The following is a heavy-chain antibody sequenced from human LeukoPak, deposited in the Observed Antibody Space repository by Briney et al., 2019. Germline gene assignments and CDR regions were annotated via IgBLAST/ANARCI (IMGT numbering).Heavy chain of an antibody. CDR1: GGSISSYY. J-gene: IGHJ3*02. V-gene: IGHV4-59*01. Sequence: KPSETLSLTCTVSGGSISSYYWSWIRQPPGKGLEWIGYIYYSGSTNYNPSLKSRVTISVDTSKNQFSLKLSSVTAADTAVYYCARDQSSGYNSGPDAFDIWGQGTMVTVSS. CDR3: ARDQSSGYNSGPDAFDI. D-gene: IGHD5-24*01. CDR2: IYYSGST.